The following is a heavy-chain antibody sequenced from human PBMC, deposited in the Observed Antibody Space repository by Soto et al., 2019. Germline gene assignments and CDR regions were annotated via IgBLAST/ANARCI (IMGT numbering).Heavy chain of an antibody. D-gene: IGHD3-10*01. J-gene: IGHJ4*02. V-gene: IGHV3-23*01. CDR2: MSGSGGST. CDR3: MNLYSYGSGSYYK. CDR1: GFTFSTYA. Sequence: EVQLLESGGGLVQPGGSLRLSCAASGFTFSTYAMSWVRQAPGKGLEWVSGMSGSGGSTYYADSVKGRFTISRDNSKNTRYLQMNGLRAEDTAVYYCMNLYSYGSGSYYKWGQGTLVTVSS.